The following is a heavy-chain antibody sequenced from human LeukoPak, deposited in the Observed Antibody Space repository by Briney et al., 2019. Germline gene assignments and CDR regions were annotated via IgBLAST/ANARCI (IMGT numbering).Heavy chain of an antibody. V-gene: IGHV3-23*01. CDR2: ISGSGGST. Sequence: GGSLRLSCAASGFTFSSYAMSWVRQAPGKGLEWVSAISGSGGSTYYADSVKGRFTISRDNSKNTLYLQMNSLRAEDTAVYYCAKDPVGATRARPYYFDYWGQGTLVTVSS. J-gene: IGHJ4*02. CDR3: AKDPVGATRARPYYFDY. D-gene: IGHD1-26*01. CDR1: GFTFSSYA.